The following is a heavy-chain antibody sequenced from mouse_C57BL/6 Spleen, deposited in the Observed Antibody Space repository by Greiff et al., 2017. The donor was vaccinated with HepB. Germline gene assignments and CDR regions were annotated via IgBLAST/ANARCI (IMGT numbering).Heavy chain of an antibody. CDR1: GYTFTDYE. D-gene: IGHD1-1*01. V-gene: IGHV1-15*01. J-gene: IGHJ1*03. Sequence: LQESGAELVRPGASVTLSCKASGYTFTDYEMHWVKQTPVHGLEWIGAIDPETGGTAYNQKFKGKAILTADKSSSTAYMELRSLTSEDSAVYYCTRLGTTVVAHWYFDVWGTGTTVTVSS. CDR2: IDPETGGT. CDR3: TRLGTTVVAHWYFDV.